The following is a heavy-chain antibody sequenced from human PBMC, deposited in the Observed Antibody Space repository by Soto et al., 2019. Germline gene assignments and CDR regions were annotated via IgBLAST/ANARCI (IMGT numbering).Heavy chain of an antibody. Sequence: GGSLRLSCAASGFTFSSYSMNWVRQAPGKGLEWVSSISSSSSYIYYADSVKGRFTISRDNAKNSLYLQMNSLRAEDTAVYYCARDPERYSGYDSTLSFFYYYGMDVWGQGTTVTVSS. J-gene: IGHJ6*02. V-gene: IGHV3-21*01. CDR1: GFTFSSYS. CDR2: ISSSSSYI. D-gene: IGHD5-12*01. CDR3: ARDPERYSGYDSTLSFFYYYGMDV.